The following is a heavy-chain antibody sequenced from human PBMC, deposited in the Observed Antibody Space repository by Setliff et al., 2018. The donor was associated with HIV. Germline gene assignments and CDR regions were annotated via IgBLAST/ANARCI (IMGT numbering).Heavy chain of an antibody. J-gene: IGHJ4*02. CDR3: TKTMYSSRWSGFDY. Sequence: GGSLRLSCAASGFTFSNYAMSWVRQAPGKGLEWVSAITGGGGNQYYADSVKGRFTISRDNSKNTLYLQLNSLRAEDTAVYYCTKTMYSSRWSGFDYWGQGTPVTVSS. CDR2: ITGGGGNQ. V-gene: IGHV3-23*01. D-gene: IGHD6-13*01. CDR1: GFTFSNYA.